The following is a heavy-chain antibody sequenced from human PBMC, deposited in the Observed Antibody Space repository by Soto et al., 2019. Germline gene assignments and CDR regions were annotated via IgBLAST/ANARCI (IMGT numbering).Heavy chain of an antibody. V-gene: IGHV1-46*01. J-gene: IGHJ4*02. Sequence: QVQLVQSGAEVKKPGASVKVSCKASGYTFTHYYMHWVRQAPGQGLEWMGMINPSGGSTSYAQNFQDRVTRTRETSTSTVYMELSSLRSEDTAVYYCARPPFPGCINGVCYPCDHWGQGTLVTVSS. D-gene: IGHD2-8*01. CDR2: INPSGGST. CDR3: ARPPFPGCINGVCYPCDH. CDR1: GYTFTHYY.